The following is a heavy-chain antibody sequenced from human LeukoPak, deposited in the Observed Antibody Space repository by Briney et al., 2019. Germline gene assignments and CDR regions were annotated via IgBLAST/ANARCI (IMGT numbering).Heavy chain of an antibody. V-gene: IGHV3-53*01. J-gene: IGHJ4*02. Sequence: GGSLRLSCAASGFTVSSNYMSWVRQAPGKGLEWVPVIYSGGSTYYADSVKGRFTISRDNPKNTLYLQMNSLRAEDTAVYYCAKDRTTAARIFDYWGQGTLVTVSS. CDR3: AKDRTTAARIFDY. CDR2: IYSGGST. CDR1: GFTVSSNY. D-gene: IGHD6-6*01.